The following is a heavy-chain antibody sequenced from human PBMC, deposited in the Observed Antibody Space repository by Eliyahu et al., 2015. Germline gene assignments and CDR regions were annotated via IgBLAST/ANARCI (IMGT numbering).Heavy chain of an antibody. Sequence: QVQLVQSGAEVKKPGSSVKVTCKASGGTFNSHTISWVRQAPGQGIEWMGGIIPMFGTARYAQKFRGRVTITAEESTRTVYMEVSSLRFEDTAVYYCAIEGGSSGPRWFDPWGQGTLVTVSS. J-gene: IGHJ5*02. CDR2: IIPMFGTA. CDR3: AIEGGSSGPRWFDP. V-gene: IGHV1-69*01. CDR1: GGTFNSHT. D-gene: IGHD6-19*01.